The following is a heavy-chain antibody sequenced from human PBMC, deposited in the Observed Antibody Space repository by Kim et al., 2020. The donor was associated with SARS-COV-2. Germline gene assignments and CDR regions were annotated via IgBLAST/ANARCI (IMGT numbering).Heavy chain of an antibody. J-gene: IGHJ4*02. V-gene: IGHV5-10-1*01. CDR1: GYTFTKYW. CDR3: ARVDTYSNTGPSFVDY. Sequence: GESLKISCYGSGYTFTKYWISWVRQMPGKGLEWMGSIDPRDSYTTYNPSFQGHVTLSVDRSVSTAYLQWSSLKTSDTAMYYCARVDTYSNTGPSFVDYWGQGTLVTVSS. CDR2: IDPRDSYT. D-gene: IGHD4-4*01.